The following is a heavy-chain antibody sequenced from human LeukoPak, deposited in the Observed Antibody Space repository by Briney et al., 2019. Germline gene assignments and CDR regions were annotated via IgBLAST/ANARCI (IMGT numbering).Heavy chain of an antibody. J-gene: IGHJ5*02. CDR1: GGSISSYY. CDR3: ARGPTVTRYNWFDP. D-gene: IGHD4-11*01. V-gene: IGHV4-59*01. CDR2: IYYSGST. Sequence: PSETLSLTCTVSGGSISSYYWSWIRQPPGKGLEWIGYIYYSGSTNYNPSLKSRVTISVDTSKNQFSLKLSSVTAADTAVYYCARGPTVTRYNWFDPWGQGTLVTVSS.